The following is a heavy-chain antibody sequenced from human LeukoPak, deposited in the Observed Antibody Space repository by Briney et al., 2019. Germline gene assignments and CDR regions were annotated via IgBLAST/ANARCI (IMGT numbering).Heavy chain of an antibody. CDR3: ARAFGGYYKYFDY. J-gene: IGHJ4*02. CDR2: IYYSGST. Sequence: RTSETLSLTCAVSGGSISSDNYFWSWIRQHPGKGLEWIAYIYYSGSTYYNPSLKSRLTISADTSKNQISPKLRSVTAADTAIYYCARAFGGYYKYFDYWGQGILVTVSS. CDR1: GGSISSDNYF. D-gene: IGHD1-26*01. V-gene: IGHV4-31*11.